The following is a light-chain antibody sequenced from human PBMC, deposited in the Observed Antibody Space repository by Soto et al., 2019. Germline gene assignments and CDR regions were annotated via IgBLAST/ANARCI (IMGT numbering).Light chain of an antibody. Sequence: EIVLTQSPGTRSVCPGDRVTLSCRASQSISINLAWYQHKPGQAPRLLIHGASTRATGVPARISGSGSGTEFTLTISSLQSEDFAVYYCQQFRNWPWTFGQGTKVDIK. CDR1: QSISIN. J-gene: IGKJ1*01. CDR3: QQFRNWPWT. CDR2: GAS. V-gene: IGKV3D-15*01.